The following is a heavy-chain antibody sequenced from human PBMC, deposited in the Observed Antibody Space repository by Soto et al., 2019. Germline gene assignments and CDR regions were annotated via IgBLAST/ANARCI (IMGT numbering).Heavy chain of an antibody. CDR1: GGSISSYY. D-gene: IGHD5-18*01. CDR3: ARDRGYSYGHKYYYYYMDV. J-gene: IGHJ6*03. V-gene: IGHV4-59*01. Sequence: PSEILSLTCTVSGGSISSYYWSWIRQPPGKGLEWIGYIYYSGSTNYNPSLKSRVTISVDTSKNQFSLKLSSVTAADTAVYYCARDRGYSYGHKYYYYYMDVWGKGTTVTVSS. CDR2: IYYSGST.